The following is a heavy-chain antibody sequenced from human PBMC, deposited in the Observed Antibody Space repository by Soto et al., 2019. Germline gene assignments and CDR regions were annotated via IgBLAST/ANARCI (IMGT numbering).Heavy chain of an antibody. CDR2: INHSGST. Sequence: QVQLQQWGAGLLKPSETLSLTCAVYGGSFGGYYWSWFRQPPGKGLEWIGEINHSGSTNYNPSPKSRVTISVDTSKNQFSLKLSSVTAADTAVYYCARTGYCSSTSCRQGDYWGQGTLVTVSS. CDR3: ARTGYCSSTSCRQGDY. V-gene: IGHV4-34*01. CDR1: GGSFGGYY. J-gene: IGHJ4*02. D-gene: IGHD2-2*01.